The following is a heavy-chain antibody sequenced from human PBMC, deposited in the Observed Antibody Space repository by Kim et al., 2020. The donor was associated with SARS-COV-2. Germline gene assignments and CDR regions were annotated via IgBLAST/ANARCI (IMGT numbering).Heavy chain of an antibody. CDR3: ARRVIAYSGSYYYYYGMDV. D-gene: IGHD1-26*01. J-gene: IGHJ6*02. CDR1: GYSFTSYW. Sequence: GESLKISCKGSGYSFTSYWIGWVRQMPGKGLEWMGIIYPGDSDTRYSPSFQGQVTISADKSISTAYLPWSSLKASDTAMYYCARRVIAYSGSYYYYYGMDVWGQGTTVTVSS. CDR2: IYPGDSDT. V-gene: IGHV5-51*01.